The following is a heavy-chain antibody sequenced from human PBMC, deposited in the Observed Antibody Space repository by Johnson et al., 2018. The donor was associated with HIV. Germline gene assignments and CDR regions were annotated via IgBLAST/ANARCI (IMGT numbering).Heavy chain of an antibody. CDR3: ANSYYNFGSGYYTGDALDI. D-gene: IGHD3-3*01. CDR2: ISGSGGST. V-gene: IGHV3-23*04. Sequence: VQLVESGGGLVQPGGSLRLSCAASGFTFSSYAMSWVRQAPGKGLEWVSAISGSGGSTYYADSVKGRFTISRDNSKNTLYLQMNRLRAEDTAVYYCANSYYNFGSGYYTGDALDIWGQGTMVTVSS. CDR1: GFTFSSYA. J-gene: IGHJ3*02.